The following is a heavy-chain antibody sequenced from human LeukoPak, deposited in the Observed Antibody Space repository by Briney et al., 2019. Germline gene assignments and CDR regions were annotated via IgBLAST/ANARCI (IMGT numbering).Heavy chain of an antibody. CDR2: IWNDGSNT. CDR1: GFTFSSYG. V-gene: IGHV3-33*01. J-gene: IGHJ6*02. D-gene: IGHD2-21*01. CDR3: ARGVSDSSGRYYYYAIDV. Sequence: GGSLRLSCAASGFTFSSYGMHWVRQAPGKGLEWVTVIWNDGSNTYYEDSVKGRFTISRDNPKNTLYLQLNSLRAEDTAMYYCARGVSDSSGRYYYYAIDVWGQGTTVTVSS.